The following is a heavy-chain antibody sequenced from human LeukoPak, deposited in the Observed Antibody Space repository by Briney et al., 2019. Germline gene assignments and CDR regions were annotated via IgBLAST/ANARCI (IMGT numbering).Heavy chain of an antibody. J-gene: IGHJ4*02. CDR3: AKPDYHDSGRHYPVINY. D-gene: IGHD3-10*01. CDR1: GGSISSYY. Sequence: SETLSLTCTVSGGSISSYYWSWIRQPPGKGLEWIGYIYYSGSTNYNPSLKSRVTISVDTSKNQFSLKLSSVTAADTATYYCAKPDYHDSGRHYPVINYWGQGILVTVSS. V-gene: IGHV4-59*01. CDR2: IYYSGST.